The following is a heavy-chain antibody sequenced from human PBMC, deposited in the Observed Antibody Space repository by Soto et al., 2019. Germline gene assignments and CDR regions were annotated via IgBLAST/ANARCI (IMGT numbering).Heavy chain of an antibody. CDR3: ARDVAAYDFWSGPDY. D-gene: IGHD3-3*01. CDR2: INPSGGST. Sequence: GASVKVSCKASGYTFTSYYMHWVRQAPGQGLEWMGIINPSGGSTSYAQKFQGRVTMTRDTSTSTVYMELSSLRSEDTAVYYCARDVAAYDFWSGPDYWGQGTLVTVSS. CDR1: GYTFTSYY. J-gene: IGHJ4*02. V-gene: IGHV1-46*01.